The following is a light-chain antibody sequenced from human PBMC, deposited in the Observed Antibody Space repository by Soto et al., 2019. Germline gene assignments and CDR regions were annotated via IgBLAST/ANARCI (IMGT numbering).Light chain of an antibody. V-gene: IGKV1-33*01. CDR2: DAS. J-gene: IGKJ2*01. CDR3: QHYDNLPPT. Sequence: DIQMTQSPSSLSASVGDRVTITCQASQDSSNYLNWYQQKPGKAPKLLIYDASNLETGVPSRFSGSGSGTDFTFTISSLQPEDIATYYCQHYDNLPPTFGQGTKLEIK. CDR1: QDSSNY.